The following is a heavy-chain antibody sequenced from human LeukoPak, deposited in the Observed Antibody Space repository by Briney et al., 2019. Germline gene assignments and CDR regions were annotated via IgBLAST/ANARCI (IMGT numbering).Heavy chain of an antibody. D-gene: IGHD2-21*02. CDR3: AKDISGGDCPDY. CDR2: ISYDGSDK. J-gene: IGHJ4*02. CDR1: AFTFSNYG. V-gene: IGHV3-30*18. Sequence: GRSLRLSCAASAFTFSNYGMHWVRQAPGKGLEWVAVISYDGSDKYYADSVKGRFTISRDNSKNTLYLQMNSLRADDTAVYYCAKDISGGDCPDYWGQGTLVTVSS.